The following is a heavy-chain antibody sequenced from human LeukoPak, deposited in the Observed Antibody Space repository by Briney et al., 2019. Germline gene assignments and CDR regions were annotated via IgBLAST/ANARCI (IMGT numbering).Heavy chain of an antibody. CDR1: GYTFTSYG. J-gene: IGHJ6*03. D-gene: IGHD2-2*01. CDR3: ARKPAANHYYYYMDV. CDR2: ISAYNGNT. V-gene: IGHV1-18*01. Sequence: ASVKVSCKASGYTFTSYGISWVRQAPGQGLEWMGWISAYNGNTNYAQKLQGRVTMTTDTSTSTAYMELRSLRSDDTAVYYCARKPAANHYYYYMDVWGKGTTVTVSS.